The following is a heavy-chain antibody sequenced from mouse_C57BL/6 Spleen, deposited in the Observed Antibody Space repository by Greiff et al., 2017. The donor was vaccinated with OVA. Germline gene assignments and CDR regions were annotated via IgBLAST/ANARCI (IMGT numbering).Heavy chain of an antibody. CDR2: ISSGSSTI. CDR3: ARGPYYDYDYFDY. V-gene: IGHV5-17*01. CDR1: GFTFSDYG. D-gene: IGHD2-4*01. J-gene: IGHJ2*01. Sequence: EVMLVESGGGLVKPGGSLKLSCAASGFTFSDYGMHWVRQAPEKGLEWVAYISSGSSTIYYADTVKGRFTISRDNAKNTLFLQMTSLRSEDTAMYYCARGPYYDYDYFDYWGQGTTLTVSS.